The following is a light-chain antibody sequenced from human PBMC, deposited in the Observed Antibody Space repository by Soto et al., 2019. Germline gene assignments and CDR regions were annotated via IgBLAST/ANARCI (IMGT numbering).Light chain of an antibody. CDR2: KAS. CDR3: QQYNSYRA. J-gene: IGKJ1*01. CDR1: QSIDTW. V-gene: IGKV1-5*03. Sequence: DLQMTQSPSTLSASVGDRVTITCRASQSIDTWLAWHQQKPGKAPKLLISKASNLESGVPSRFSGSGARTEFTLTISSLQPDDFATYYCQQYNSYRAFGQGTKVEI.